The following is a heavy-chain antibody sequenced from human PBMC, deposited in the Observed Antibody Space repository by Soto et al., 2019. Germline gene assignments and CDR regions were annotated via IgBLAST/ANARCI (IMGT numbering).Heavy chain of an antibody. CDR2: IYHSGST. Sequence: SETLSLTCTVSGGSISSSSYYWGWIRQHPGKGLEWIGYIYHSGSTYYNPSLESRVTISLDTSKNHFSLRLSSVTAADTAVYYCARSYGSGNYYGVPSNWFDPWGQGTLVTVSS. D-gene: IGHD3-10*01. V-gene: IGHV4-31*03. J-gene: IGHJ5*02. CDR1: GGSISSSSYY. CDR3: ARSYGSGNYYGVPSNWFDP.